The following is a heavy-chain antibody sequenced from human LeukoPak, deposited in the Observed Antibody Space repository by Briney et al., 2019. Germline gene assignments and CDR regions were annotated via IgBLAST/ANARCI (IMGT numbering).Heavy chain of an antibody. Sequence: SETLSLTCAVYGGSFSGYYWSWIRQPPGKGLEWIGETNHSGSTNYNPSLKSRVTISVDTSKNQFSLKLSSMTAADTAVYYCARVGYSYGYVYYYYYMDVWGKGTTVTISS. CDR2: TNHSGST. D-gene: IGHD5-18*01. J-gene: IGHJ6*03. V-gene: IGHV4-34*01. CDR1: GGSFSGYY. CDR3: ARVGYSYGYVYYYYYMDV.